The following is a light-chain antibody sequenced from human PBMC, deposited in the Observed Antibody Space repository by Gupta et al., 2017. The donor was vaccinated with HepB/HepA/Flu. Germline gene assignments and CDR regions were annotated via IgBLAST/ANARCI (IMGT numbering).Light chain of an antibody. CDR2: DVS. CDR3: SSYTSSSTSYV. CDR1: SSDVGGYNY. Sequence: QSALTQPASVSGSPGQSITISCTGTSSDVGGYNYVSWYQQHPGKAPKLMIYDVSNRPSGVSNRFSGSKSGNTASLTSSGLQADDEADYYCSSYTSSSTSYVFGTGTKVTVL. V-gene: IGLV2-14*03. J-gene: IGLJ1*01.